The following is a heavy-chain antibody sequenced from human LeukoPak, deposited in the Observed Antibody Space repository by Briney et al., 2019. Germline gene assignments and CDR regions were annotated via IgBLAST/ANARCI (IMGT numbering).Heavy chain of an antibody. CDR3: ATWDDYGDYVAFEY. D-gene: IGHD4-17*01. V-gene: IGHV3-21*01. Sequence: GGSLRLSCAGSGFTFSSYTMHWVRQARGKGLVWVSSISSSATYIYYADSVRGRFTISRDDAKNSLFLHMNSLRAEDTAVYYCATWDDYGDYVAFEYWGQGTLVTVSS. J-gene: IGHJ4*02. CDR2: ISSSATYI. CDR1: GFTFSSYT.